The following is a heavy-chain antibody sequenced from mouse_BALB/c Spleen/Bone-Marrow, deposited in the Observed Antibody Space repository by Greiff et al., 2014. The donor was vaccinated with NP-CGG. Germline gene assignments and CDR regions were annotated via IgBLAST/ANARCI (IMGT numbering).Heavy chain of an antibody. D-gene: IGHD5-1*01. Sequence: EVQLQQSGPELVKPGASVKMSCKASGYTFTRYVIHWVRQKPGQGLDWIGYINPYNEGSKYNEKFKGEATLTSDKSSHTAYMELSSRTSDDDAVDYCAREREYGDYFDYWGQGTTLTVSS. CDR3: AREREYGDYFDY. J-gene: IGHJ2*01. CDR1: GYTFTRYV. V-gene: IGHV1-14*01. CDR2: INPYNEGS.